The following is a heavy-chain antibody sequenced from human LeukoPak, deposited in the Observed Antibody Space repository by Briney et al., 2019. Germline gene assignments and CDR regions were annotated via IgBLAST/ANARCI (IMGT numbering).Heavy chain of an antibody. CDR1: GFTSSDYY. CDR2: ISNSGRTI. J-gene: IGHJ6*02. D-gene: IGHD4-17*01. V-gene: IGHV3-11*01. CDR3: ARGRPGEGVDV. Sequence: PGGSLRLSCAASGFTSSDYYMSWIRLAPGKGLEWVSYISNSGRTIYYIDSVKGRSTVSRDNAKNSLHLQMSSLRAEDTAVYYCARGRPGEGVDVWGLGTTVTVSS.